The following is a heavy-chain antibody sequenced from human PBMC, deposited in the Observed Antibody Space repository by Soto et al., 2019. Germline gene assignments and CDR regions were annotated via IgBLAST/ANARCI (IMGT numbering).Heavy chain of an antibody. CDR1: GGTFSSYA. D-gene: IGHD3-10*01. J-gene: IGHJ6*04. CDR2: IIPIFGTA. CDR3: ASFQFGYYGMDV. Sequence: SVKVSCKASGGTFSSYAISWVRQAPGQGLEWMGGIIPIFGTANYAQKFQGRVTITADKSTSTAYMELSSLRSEDTAVYYCASFQFGYYGMDVWGKGTTVTVSS. V-gene: IGHV1-69*06.